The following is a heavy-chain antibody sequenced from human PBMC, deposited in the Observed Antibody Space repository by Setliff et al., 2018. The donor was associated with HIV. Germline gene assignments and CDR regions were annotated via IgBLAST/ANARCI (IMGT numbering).Heavy chain of an antibody. Sequence: GGSLRLSCAVSGVTFNSLAMTWVRQAPGKGLEWVSVISGGGTATYYAASVKGRLTVSRDNSNKTMYLQMNSLRVEDTAVYYCAAGGVFRGQGALVTVSS. D-gene: IGHD2-8*01. CDR1: GVTFNSLA. V-gene: IGHV3-23*01. CDR2: ISGGGTAT. CDR3: AAGGVF. J-gene: IGHJ4*02.